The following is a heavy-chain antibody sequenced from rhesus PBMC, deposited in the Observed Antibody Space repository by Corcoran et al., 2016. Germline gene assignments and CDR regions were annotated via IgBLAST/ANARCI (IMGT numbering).Heavy chain of an antibody. V-gene: IGHV4-173*01. D-gene: IGHD4-29*01. J-gene: IGHJ4*01. Sequence: QLQLQESGPGLVKPSETLSLTCAVSGGSITNHYWSWIRQPPGKGLEWIGRISGSNARTDYTPSLRSRVTISTDMSKNQISLNLKSVTAADTAVYFCANLYGSDRAWGQGVLVTVST. CDR2: ISGSNART. CDR1: GGSITNHY. CDR3: ANLYGSDRA.